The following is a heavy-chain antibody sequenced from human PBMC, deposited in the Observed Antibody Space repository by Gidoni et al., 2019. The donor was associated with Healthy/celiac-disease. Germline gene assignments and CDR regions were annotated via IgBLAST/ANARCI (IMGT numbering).Heavy chain of an antibody. CDR1: GGSISRGSSY. Sequence: QVQLQESGPGLVKPSQTLSLTCTVSGGSISRGSSYWSWIRQPAGKGLEWIGRIYTSGSTNYNPSLKSRVTISVDTSKNQFSLKLSSVTAADTAVYYCARDVRAAAGIVGAGWYFDLWGRGTLVTVSS. CDR2: IYTSGST. V-gene: IGHV4-61*02. D-gene: IGHD6-13*01. CDR3: ARDVRAAAGIVGAGWYFDL. J-gene: IGHJ2*01.